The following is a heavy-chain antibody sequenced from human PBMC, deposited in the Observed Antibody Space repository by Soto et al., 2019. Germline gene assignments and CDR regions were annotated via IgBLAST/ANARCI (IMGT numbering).Heavy chain of an antibody. Sequence: QVQLVQSGAEVKKPGSSVKVSCKASGGTFGSYAISWVRQAPGQGLEWMGGIIPIPGTANYAQKFQGRVTIAADESTCTAYMELSSLRSEDTAVYYCARSQGSSTCLEIYYYYYYGMDVWGQGTTVPVSS. CDR3: ARSQGSSTCLEIYYYYYYGMDV. V-gene: IGHV1-69*01. J-gene: IGHJ6*02. CDR1: GGTFGSYA. D-gene: IGHD2-2*01. CDR2: IIPIPGTA.